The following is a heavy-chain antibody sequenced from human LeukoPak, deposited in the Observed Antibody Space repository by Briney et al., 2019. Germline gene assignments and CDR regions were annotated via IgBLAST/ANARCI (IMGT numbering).Heavy chain of an antibody. Sequence: GASVKVSCKASGYTFTSYYMHWVRQAPGQGLEWMGIINPSGGSTSYAQKFQGRVTMTRDMSTSTVYMELSSLRSEDTAVYYCAVGIWFGESPDYWGQGTLVTVSS. CDR1: GYTFTSYY. V-gene: IGHV1-46*01. J-gene: IGHJ4*02. CDR3: AVGIWFGESPDY. D-gene: IGHD3-10*01. CDR2: INPSGGST.